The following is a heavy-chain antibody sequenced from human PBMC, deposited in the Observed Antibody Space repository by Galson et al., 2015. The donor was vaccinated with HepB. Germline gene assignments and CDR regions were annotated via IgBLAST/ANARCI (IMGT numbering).Heavy chain of an antibody. CDR3: AREGVGYNLHFDY. V-gene: IGHV1-2*05. CDR2: INPNSGGT. D-gene: IGHD5-24*01. J-gene: IGHJ4*02. Sequence: SCKASGYTFTGYYMHWVRQAPGQGLEWMGRINPNSGGTNYAQKFQGRVTMTRDTSISTAYMELSRLRSDDTVVYYCAREGVGYNLHFDYWGQGTLVTVSS. CDR1: GYTFTGYY.